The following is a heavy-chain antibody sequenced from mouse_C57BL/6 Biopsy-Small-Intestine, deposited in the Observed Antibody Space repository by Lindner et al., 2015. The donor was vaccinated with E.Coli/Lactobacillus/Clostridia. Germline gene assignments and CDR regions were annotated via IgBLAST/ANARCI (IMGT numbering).Heavy chain of an antibody. CDR3: TTGIRRNYFSMDY. V-gene: IGHV14-4*01. Sequence: VQLQESGAGLVRPGASVKLSCTASDFNIKDDYMHWVKQRPEQGLEWIGWIDPENGDTKYASKFRDKATLTSDTSSNTAYLQLSSLTSEDTAVYYCTTGIRRNYFSMDYWGQGTSVTVSS. CDR2: IDPENGDT. D-gene: IGHD2-12*01. CDR1: DFNIKDDY. J-gene: IGHJ4*01.